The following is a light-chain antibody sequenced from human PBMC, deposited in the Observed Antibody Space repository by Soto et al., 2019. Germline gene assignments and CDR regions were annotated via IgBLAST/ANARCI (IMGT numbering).Light chain of an antibody. CDR2: EVR. J-gene: IGLJ2*01. Sequence: QSALTQPASVSGSPGQSITISCTGTSSDVGGYNHVSWYQQHPAKAPKLMIFEVRNRPSGVSYRCSGSRSGNTAYLTISGLQAEDEADYYCSSYASSTTVVFGGGTKVTVL. CDR1: SSDVGGYNH. CDR3: SSYASSTTVV. V-gene: IGLV2-14*01.